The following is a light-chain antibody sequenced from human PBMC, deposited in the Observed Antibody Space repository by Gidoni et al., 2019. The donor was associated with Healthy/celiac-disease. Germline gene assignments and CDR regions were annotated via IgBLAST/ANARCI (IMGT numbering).Light chain of an antibody. CDR1: SSNIGSNT. J-gene: IGLJ1*01. V-gene: IGLV1-44*01. Sequence: QSVLTQPPSASGTPGQRVTISCSGSSSNIGSNTVNWYQQLPGTAPKLLIYSNNQRLSGVPDRFSVSKSGTSASLDISWLQSEEEAYYYCAAWDDRLYVYVFGTGTKVTVL. CDR3: AAWDDRLYVYV. CDR2: SNN.